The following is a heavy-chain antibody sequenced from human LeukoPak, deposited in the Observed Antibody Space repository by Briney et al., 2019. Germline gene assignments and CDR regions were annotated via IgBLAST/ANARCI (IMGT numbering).Heavy chain of an antibody. Sequence: SETLSLTCNVSGDSISSGSYYWSWIRQPAGKGLEWIGRIYTSGSTNYNPSLKSRVTISVDTSKNQFSLKLSSVTAADTAVYYCSSSWIQLSQIDYWGQGTLVTVSS. CDR2: IYTSGST. J-gene: IGHJ4*02. V-gene: IGHV4-61*02. D-gene: IGHD5-18*01. CDR3: SSSWIQLSQIDY. CDR1: GDSISSGSYY.